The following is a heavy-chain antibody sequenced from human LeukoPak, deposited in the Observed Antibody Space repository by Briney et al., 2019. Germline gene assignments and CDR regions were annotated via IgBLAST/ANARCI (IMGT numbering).Heavy chain of an antibody. V-gene: IGHV4-59*01. Sequence: PSETLSLTCTVSGGSISSYYWSWIRQPPGKGLEWIGYIYYSGGTNYNPSLKSRVTISVDTSKNQFSLKLSSVTAADTAVYYCARVQAYGGKGYFDYWGQGTLVTVSS. J-gene: IGHJ4*02. CDR3: ARVQAYGGKGYFDY. D-gene: IGHD4-23*01. CDR2: IYYSGGT. CDR1: GGSISSYY.